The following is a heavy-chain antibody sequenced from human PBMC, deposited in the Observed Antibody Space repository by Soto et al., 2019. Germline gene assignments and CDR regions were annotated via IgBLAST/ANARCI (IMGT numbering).Heavy chain of an antibody. J-gene: IGHJ4*02. Sequence: SQTLSLTCAISGDSVSGNSSAWNWIRQSPSRGLEWLGRTYYRSRWYNDYAVSVKSRITVTPDTPKNQFSLHLNSVTPEDTAVYYCASEFPYYVSSDSYLDYWGQGALVTVSS. CDR2: TYYRSRWYN. CDR3: ASEFPYYVSSDSYLDY. V-gene: IGHV6-1*01. CDR1: GDSVSGNSSA. D-gene: IGHD3-16*01.